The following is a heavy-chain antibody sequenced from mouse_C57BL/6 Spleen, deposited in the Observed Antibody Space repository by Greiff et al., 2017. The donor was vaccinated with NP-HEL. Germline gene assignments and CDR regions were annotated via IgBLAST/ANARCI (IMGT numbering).Heavy chain of an antibody. V-gene: IGHV2-2*01. CDR3: ARHTAQATWGFAY. J-gene: IGHJ3*01. D-gene: IGHD3-2*02. CDR2: IWSGGST. Sequence: VQRVESGPGLVQPSQSLSITCTVSGFSLTSHGVHWVRQSPGKGLEWLGVIWSGGSTDYNAAFISRLSISKATSKSQLFFKMNSLQADDTAIYYCARHTAQATWGFAYWGKGTLVTVSA. CDR1: GFSLTSHG.